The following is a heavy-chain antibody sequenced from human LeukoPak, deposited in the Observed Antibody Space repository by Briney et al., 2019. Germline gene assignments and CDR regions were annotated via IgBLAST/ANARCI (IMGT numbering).Heavy chain of an antibody. CDR3: ADTIGGIAAA. D-gene: IGHD6-13*01. CDR1: GGSISSYY. CDR2: IYYSGST. V-gene: IGHV4-59*12. J-gene: IGHJ5*02. Sequence: TSETLSLTCTVSGGSISSYYWSWIRQPPGKGLEWIGYIYYSGSTNYNPSLKSRVTISVDTSKNQFSLKLSSVTAADTAVYYCADTIGGIAAAWGQGTLVTVSS.